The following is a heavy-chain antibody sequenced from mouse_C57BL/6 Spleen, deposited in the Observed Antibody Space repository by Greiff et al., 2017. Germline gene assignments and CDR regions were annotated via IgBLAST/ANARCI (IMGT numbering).Heavy chain of an antibody. V-gene: IGHV1-72*01. J-gene: IGHJ4*01. CDR3: ARGLERDDAMDY. Sequence: QVQLKQPGAELVKPGASVKLSCKASGYTFTSYWMHWVKQRPGRGLEWIGRIDPNGGDTKYNEKVKGKATLTVDKPSSTAYMQLSSLTSEDSAVYYCARGLERDDAMDYWGQGTSVTVSS. CDR1: GYTFTSYW. CDR2: IDPNGGDT.